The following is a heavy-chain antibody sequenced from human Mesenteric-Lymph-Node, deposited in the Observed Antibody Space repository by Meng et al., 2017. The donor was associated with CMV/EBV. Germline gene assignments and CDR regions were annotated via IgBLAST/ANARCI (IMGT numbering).Heavy chain of an antibody. CDR3: ARLTRTGGSHYYFDY. CDR2: ISAYNGNT. J-gene: IGHJ4*02. CDR1: GYTFTSYG. D-gene: IGHD1-26*01. V-gene: IGHV1-18*01. Sequence: ASVKVSCKASGYTFTSYGISWVRQAPGQGLEWMGWISAYNGNTNYAQKLQGRVTMTTDTSTSTAYMELRSLRSDDTAVYYCARLTRTGGSHYYFDYWGQGTLVTVPQ.